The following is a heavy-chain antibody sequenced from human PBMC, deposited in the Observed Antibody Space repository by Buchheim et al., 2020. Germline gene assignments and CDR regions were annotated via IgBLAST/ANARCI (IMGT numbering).Heavy chain of an antibody. D-gene: IGHD3-10*01. CDR1: GYGFTSYG. CDR2: MNTNNDDT. CDR3: AKLDGSGTYLHLHQ. J-gene: IGHJ4*02. V-gene: IGHV1-8*01. Sequence: QVQLVQSGAEVKKPGASVKVSCKAFGYGFTSYGINWVRQASGQGLEWMGWMNTNNDDTGYAQKFQGRISMTRDTSISTAYMELHSLTSEDTAVYYCAKLDGSGTYLHLHQWGQGTL.